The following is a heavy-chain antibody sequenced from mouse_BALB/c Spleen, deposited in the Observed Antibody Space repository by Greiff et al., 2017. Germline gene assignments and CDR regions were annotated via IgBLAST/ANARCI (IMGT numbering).Heavy chain of an antibody. CDR2: ISSGGST. J-gene: IGHJ4*01. D-gene: IGHD2-4*01. CDR3: ARENDYDGGSYYYAMDY. V-gene: IGHV5-6-5*01. Sequence: EVKLMESGGGLVKPGGSLKLSCAASGFTFSSYAMSWVRQTPEKRLEWVASISSGGSTYYPDSVKGRFTISRDNARNILYLQMSSLRSEDTAMYYCARENDYDGGSYYYAMDYWGQGTSVTVSS. CDR1: GFTFSSYA.